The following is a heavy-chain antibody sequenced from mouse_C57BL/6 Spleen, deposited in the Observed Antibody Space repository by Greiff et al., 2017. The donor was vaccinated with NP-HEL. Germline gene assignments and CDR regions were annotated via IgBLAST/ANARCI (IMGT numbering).Heavy chain of an antibody. CDR2: IYPGDGDT. Sequence: QVQLQQSGAELVKPGASVKISCKASGHAFSSYWMNWVKQRPGKGLEWIGQIYPGDGDTNYNGKFKGKATLTADKSSSTAYMQLSSLTSEDSAVYFCASHYYGSSFDYWGQGTTLTVSS. CDR3: ASHYYGSSFDY. CDR1: GHAFSSYW. V-gene: IGHV1-80*01. D-gene: IGHD1-1*01. J-gene: IGHJ2*01.